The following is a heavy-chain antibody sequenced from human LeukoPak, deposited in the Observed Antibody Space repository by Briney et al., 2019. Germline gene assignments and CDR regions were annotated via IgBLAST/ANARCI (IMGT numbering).Heavy chain of an antibody. CDR2: ISSSSSYI. CDR3: ARLHYDFVWGIFDY. D-gene: IGHD3-16*01. J-gene: IGHJ4*02. Sequence: GALRLSCAASGFTFSSYSMNWVRQAPGKGLEWVSSISSSSSYIYYADSVKGRFTISRDNAKNSLYLQMNSLRAEDTAVYYCARLHYDFVWGIFDYWGQGTLVTVSS. CDR1: GFTFSSYS. V-gene: IGHV3-21*01.